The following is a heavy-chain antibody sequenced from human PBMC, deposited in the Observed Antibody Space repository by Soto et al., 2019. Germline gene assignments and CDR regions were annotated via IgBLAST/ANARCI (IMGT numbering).Heavy chain of an antibody. CDR2: INPKDGGT. CDR3: TRGRNKAVTSWFDH. Sequence: QVQLVQSGAEVKKPGASVKVSCKASGYTFTSYYIHWARQAPGQGLEWLGVINPKDGGTTYAQNLEGRVTMTRDTCTSTVYKELSSLRSEDTCLYYCTRGRNKAVTSWFDHWGQGNLVTVAS. V-gene: IGHV1-46*04. J-gene: IGHJ5*02. D-gene: IGHD6-19*01. CDR1: GYTFTSYY.